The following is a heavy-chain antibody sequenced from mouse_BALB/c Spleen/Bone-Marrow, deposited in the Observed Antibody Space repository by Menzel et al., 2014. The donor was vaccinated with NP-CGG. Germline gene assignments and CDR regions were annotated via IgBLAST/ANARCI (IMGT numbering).Heavy chain of an antibody. V-gene: IGHV3-6*01. Sequence: EVQLQQSGPGLVKPSQSLSLSCSVTGYSITSGYYCYWIRHFPGNKLEWMGYISYDGINNYNQSLKNRISITRDTSKNQFFLKLNSVTTEDTATYYCARDWDGYYFDYWGQGTTLTVSS. CDR2: ISYDGIN. D-gene: IGHD2-3*01. CDR1: GYSITSGYY. J-gene: IGHJ2*01. CDR3: ARDWDGYYFDY.